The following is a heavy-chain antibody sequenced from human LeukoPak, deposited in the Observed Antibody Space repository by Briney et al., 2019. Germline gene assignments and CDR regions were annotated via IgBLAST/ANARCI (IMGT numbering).Heavy chain of an antibody. CDR2: ISWNSGSI. V-gene: IGHV3-9*01. CDR1: GFTFSRYG. D-gene: IGHD3-22*01. CDR3: AKEFSPWHSSGYYRQNQPWVN. J-gene: IGHJ4*02. Sequence: GGSLRLSCAASGFTFSRYGMSWVRQAPGKGLQWVSGISWNSGSIGYADSVKGRFTISRDNAKNSLYLQMNSLRAEDTALYYCAKEFSPWHSSGYYRQNQPWVNWGQGTLVTVSS.